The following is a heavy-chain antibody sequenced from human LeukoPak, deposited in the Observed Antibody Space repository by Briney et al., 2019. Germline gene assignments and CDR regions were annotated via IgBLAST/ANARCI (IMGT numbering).Heavy chain of an antibody. CDR3: ARDLSYYDSSGYLNFDY. J-gene: IGHJ4*02. V-gene: IGHV1-46*01. CDR1: GYTFTSYY. Sequence: ASVKVSCKASGYTFTSYYMHWVRQAPGQGLEWMGIINPSGGSTSYPQKFQGRVTMTRDTSTSTVYMELSSLRSEDTAVYYCARDLSYYDSSGYLNFDYWGQGTLVTVSS. CDR2: INPSGGST. D-gene: IGHD3-22*01.